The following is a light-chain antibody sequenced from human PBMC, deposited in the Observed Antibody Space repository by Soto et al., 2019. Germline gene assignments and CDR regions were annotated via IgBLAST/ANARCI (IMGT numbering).Light chain of an antibody. Sequence: QSALTQPASVSGSPGQSITISCTGTSNYIGAYNFVSWYQQHPGKAPKLMLYDVNIRPSGVSNRFSGSKSGNTASLTISGLQAEDEADYYCTSWTTSTTMIFGGGTKVTVL. CDR1: SNYIGAYNF. J-gene: IGLJ2*01. CDR3: TSWTTSTTMI. CDR2: DVN. V-gene: IGLV2-14*03.